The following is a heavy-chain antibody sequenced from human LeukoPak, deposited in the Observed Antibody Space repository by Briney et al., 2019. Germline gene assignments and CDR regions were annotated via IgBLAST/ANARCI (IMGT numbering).Heavy chain of an antibody. CDR2: ISAYNGNT. V-gene: IGHV1-18*01. D-gene: IGHD2-2*01. Sequence: ASVKVSCKASGYTFTSYGIGWVRQAPGQGLEWMGWISAYNGNTNYAQKLQGRVTMTTDTSTSTAYMELRSLRSDDTAVYYCARGVEGDCSSTSCYAFDIWGQGTMVTVSS. CDR1: GYTFTSYG. J-gene: IGHJ3*02. CDR3: ARGVEGDCSSTSCYAFDI.